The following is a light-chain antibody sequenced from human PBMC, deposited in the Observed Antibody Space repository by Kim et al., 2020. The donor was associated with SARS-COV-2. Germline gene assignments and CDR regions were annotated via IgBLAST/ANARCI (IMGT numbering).Light chain of an antibody. V-gene: IGKV4-1*01. Sequence: ATIAGKDSQSLSCSSNNKNPLAWYQQKPGQPPKVLIYWASTRESGVPARFSGSGSGTDFTLTISSLQAEDAAVYYCQHYHSPPVTFGQGTRLEIK. CDR2: WAS. J-gene: IGKJ5*01. CDR1: QSLSCSSNNKNP. CDR3: QHYHSPPVT.